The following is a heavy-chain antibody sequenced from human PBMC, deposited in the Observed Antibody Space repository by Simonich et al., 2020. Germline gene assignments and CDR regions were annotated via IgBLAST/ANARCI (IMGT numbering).Heavy chain of an antibody. V-gene: IGHV4-34*01. CDR2: INLSGST. CDR1: GGSFSGYY. CDR3: ARHLQLGPFDY. J-gene: IGHJ4*02. Sequence: QVQLQQWGAGLLKPSETLSLTCAVYGGSFSGYYWSWIRQPPGKGPEWIGEINLSGSTNYNPSLKSRVTISVDTSKNQFSLKLSSVTAADTAVYYCARHLQLGPFDYWGQGTLVTVSS. D-gene: IGHD1-1*01.